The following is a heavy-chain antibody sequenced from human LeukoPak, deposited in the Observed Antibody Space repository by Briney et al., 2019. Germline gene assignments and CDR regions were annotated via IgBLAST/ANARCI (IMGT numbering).Heavy chain of an antibody. J-gene: IGHJ4*02. CDR2: ISYDGSNK. D-gene: IGHD6-6*01. CDR1: GFTFSSYG. V-gene: IGHV3-30*18. Sequence: GGSLRLSCAASGFTFSSYGMHWVRQAPGKGLEWAAVISYDGSNKYYADSVKGRFTISRDNSKNTLYLQMNSLRAEDTAVYYCAKESYSSSSADYWGQGTLVSVSS. CDR3: AKESYSSSSADY.